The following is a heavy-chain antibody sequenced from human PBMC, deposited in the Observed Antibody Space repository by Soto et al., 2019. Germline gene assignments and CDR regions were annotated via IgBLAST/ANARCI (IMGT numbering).Heavy chain of an antibody. V-gene: IGHV4-30-4*08. Sequence: SETLSLTCTVSGGSISSYYWSWIRQPPGKGLEWIGYIYYTGSAYYNPSLKSRVTMSVDTSKNQFSLKVTSVTAADTAVYYCARGDFLAALHGMDVWGQGTTVTVSS. CDR2: IYYTGSA. J-gene: IGHJ6*02. D-gene: IGHD6-6*01. CDR3: ARGDFLAALHGMDV. CDR1: GGSISSYY.